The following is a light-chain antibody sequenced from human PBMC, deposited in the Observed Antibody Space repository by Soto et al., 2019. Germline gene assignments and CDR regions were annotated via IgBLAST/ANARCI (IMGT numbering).Light chain of an antibody. V-gene: IGKV4-1*01. Sequence: DIVMTQSPDSLPVSLGERATINCKSSQSVFYSSNNKNYLAWYQQKPGQPPKLLIYWASTREFGVPDRFSGSGSGTDFTLTISSLQAEDVAVYYCQQYYSTPLTFGGGTKVEIK. J-gene: IGKJ4*01. CDR1: QSVFYSSNNKNY. CDR3: QQYYSTPLT. CDR2: WAS.